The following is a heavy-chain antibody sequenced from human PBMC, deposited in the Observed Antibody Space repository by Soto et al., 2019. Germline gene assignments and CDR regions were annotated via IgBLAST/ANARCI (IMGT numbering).Heavy chain of an antibody. D-gene: IGHD3-16*01. Sequence: SETLSLTCTVSGGSISRGGYYWSWIRQHPGKGLEWIGYIYYSGSTYYNPSLKSRVTLSVDTSKNQSSLKLSSVTAPDTAVYYCARGSFGPNWFEPWGQGTLVTVSS. J-gene: IGHJ5*02. CDR3: ARGSFGPNWFEP. CDR1: GGSISRGGYY. V-gene: IGHV4-31*03. CDR2: IYYSGST.